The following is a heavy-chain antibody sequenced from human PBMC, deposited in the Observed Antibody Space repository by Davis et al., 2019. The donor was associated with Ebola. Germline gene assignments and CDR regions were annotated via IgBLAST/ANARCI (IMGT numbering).Heavy chain of an antibody. CDR3: AREVQQLVLRLGFDP. CDR2: IIPIFGTA. CDR1: VGTFSSYA. D-gene: IGHD6-13*01. V-gene: IGHV1-69*13. Sequence: AASVTVSCKASVGTFSSYAISWVRQPPGQGLEWMGGIIPIFGTANYAQKFQGKVTITADESTSTAYMELSSLRSEDTAVYYCAREVQQLVLRLGFDPWGQGTLVTVSS. J-gene: IGHJ5*02.